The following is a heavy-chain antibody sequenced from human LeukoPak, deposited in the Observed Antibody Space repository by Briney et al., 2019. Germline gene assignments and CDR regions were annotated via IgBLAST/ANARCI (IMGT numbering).Heavy chain of an antibody. CDR2: TYYTSKWNT. CDR1: GDSVSTRSVA. Sequence: SQTLSLSCAISGDSVSTRSVAWSWVRQSPSRGLEWLGRTYYTSKWNTDYAVSVKSRIVVNPDTSKNQFSLQLNSVTSEDTAVYYCARRLASAIEVSGQGTMFTVSS. J-gene: IGHJ3*01. CDR3: ARRLASAIEV. D-gene: IGHD6-19*01. V-gene: IGHV6-1*01.